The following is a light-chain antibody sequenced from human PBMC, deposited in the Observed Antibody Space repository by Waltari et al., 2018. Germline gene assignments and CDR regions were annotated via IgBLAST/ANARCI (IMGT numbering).Light chain of an antibody. CDR3: QQYGRSWNT. J-gene: IGKJ2*01. Sequence: EIVLTQSPGTLSLSPGERATLSCRARQSVSSNYLAWYQQRPGQAPRLPIHGSSSRATGIPDRFSGSGSGTDFTLTISRLEPEDFAVYYCQQYGRSWNTFGQGTKLEIK. V-gene: IGKV3-20*01. CDR2: GSS. CDR1: QSVSSNY.